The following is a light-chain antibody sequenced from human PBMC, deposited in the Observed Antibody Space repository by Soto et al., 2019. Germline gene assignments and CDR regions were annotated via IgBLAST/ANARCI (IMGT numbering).Light chain of an antibody. J-gene: IGKJ1*01. CDR3: QHYNSYSEA. CDR2: KAS. V-gene: IGKV1-5*03. CDR1: QTISSW. Sequence: DIQMTPSPSYVNACVRARITFTRLASQTISSWLAWYQQKPGKAPKLLIYKASTLKSGVPSRFSGSGSGTEFTLTISSLQPDDFATYYCQHYNSYSEAFGQGTKVDIK.